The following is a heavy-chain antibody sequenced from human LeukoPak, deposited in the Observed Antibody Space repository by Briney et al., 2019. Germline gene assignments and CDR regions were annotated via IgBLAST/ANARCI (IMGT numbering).Heavy chain of an antibody. J-gene: IGHJ4*02. CDR2: IGYDGNKR. CDR3: AKDKEYFGSGTYHFFDT. CDR1: GFTFSSYG. V-gene: IGHV3-30*02. Sequence: GGSLRLSCAASGFTFSSYGIHWVRQSPVKGLEWVAFIGYDGNKRYYADSVKGRFTISRDNSKNTLHLQMNSLRVEDTAVYYCAKDKEYFGSGTYHFFDTWGQGTRVTVSS. D-gene: IGHD3-10*01.